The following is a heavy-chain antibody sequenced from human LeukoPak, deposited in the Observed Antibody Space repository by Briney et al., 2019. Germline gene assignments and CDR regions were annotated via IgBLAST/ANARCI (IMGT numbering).Heavy chain of an antibody. V-gene: IGHV4-59*01. CDR3: ARVWSSSWFDY. D-gene: IGHD6-13*01. J-gene: IGHJ4*02. CDR2: IYYSVST. CDR1: SGSISSYY. Sequence: SETLSLTCTASSGSISSYYWSWIRQPPGKGLEWIGYIYYSVSTNYNPSLKSRVTISVDTSKNQFSLKLSSVTAADTAVYYCARVWSSSWFDYWGQGTLVTVSS.